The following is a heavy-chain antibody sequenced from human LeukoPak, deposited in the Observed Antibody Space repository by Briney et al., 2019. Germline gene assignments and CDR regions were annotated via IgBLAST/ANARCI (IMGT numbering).Heavy chain of an antibody. Sequence: GGSLRLSCAASGFTFSSYAMHWVRQAPGKGLEGVSAISGSGDITYYADSVKGRFTISRDNAKNSLYLQMNSLRAEDTAVYYCAELGITMIGGVWGKGTTVTISS. D-gene: IGHD3-10*02. J-gene: IGHJ6*04. CDR2: ISGSGDIT. CDR3: AELGITMIGGV. CDR1: GFTFSSYA. V-gene: IGHV3-23*01.